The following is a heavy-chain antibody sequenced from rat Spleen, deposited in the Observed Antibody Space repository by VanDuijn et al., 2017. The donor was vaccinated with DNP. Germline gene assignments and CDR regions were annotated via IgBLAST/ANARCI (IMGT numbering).Heavy chain of an antibody. CDR2: INSAGSI. D-gene: IGHD1-6*01. Sequence: EVQLQESGPGLVKPSQSLSLTCSVTGYSITSSYRWNWIRKFPGHKLEWMGYINSAGSIEYNPSLKGRISITSDTSKNQFFLQVNSVTTDDTATYYCTRGDILRSLDYWGQGVMVTVSS. CDR3: TRGDILRSLDY. CDR1: GYSITSSYR. V-gene: IGHV3-3*01. J-gene: IGHJ2*01.